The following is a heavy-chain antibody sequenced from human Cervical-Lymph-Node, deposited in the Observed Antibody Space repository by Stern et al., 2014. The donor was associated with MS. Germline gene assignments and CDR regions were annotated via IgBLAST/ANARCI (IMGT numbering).Heavy chain of an antibody. D-gene: IGHD3-10*02. Sequence: EVQLVESGGGLVQPGGSLRLSCEASGFSFSTYWMHWVRQVPGKGLVWVARIKSDGSVTDYEDSVKGRFTISKDNAKNTLYLQMNSLRADDTALYYCAREGVLYSENFDSWGQGTLVTVSS. V-gene: IGHV3-74*01. CDR1: GFSFSTYW. J-gene: IGHJ4*02. CDR2: IKSDGSVT. CDR3: AREGVLYSENFDS.